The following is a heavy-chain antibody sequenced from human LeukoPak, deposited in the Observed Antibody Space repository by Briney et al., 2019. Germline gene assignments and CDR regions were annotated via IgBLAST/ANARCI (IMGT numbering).Heavy chain of an antibody. D-gene: IGHD5-24*01. V-gene: IGHV3-11*01. CDR3: ARDVEMATNAEGY. CDR1: GFTFSDYY. Sequence: GGSLRLSCAASGFTFSDYYMSWIRQAPGKGLEWVSYISSSGSTIYYADSVKGRFTTSRDNAKNSLYLQMNSLRAEDTAVYYCARDVEMATNAEGYWGQGTLVTVSS. J-gene: IGHJ4*02. CDR2: ISSSGSTI.